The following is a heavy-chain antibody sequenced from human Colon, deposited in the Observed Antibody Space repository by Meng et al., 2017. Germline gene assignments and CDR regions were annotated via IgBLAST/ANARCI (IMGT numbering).Heavy chain of an antibody. D-gene: IGHD3-16*01. Sequence: ASVKVSCKASGYTFTGYYMHWVRQAPGQGLEWLGRINPNRGGTKYGKKFAGRVTVTRDTSISSDHMELSSLRSDDTDVSYCARGIMNGNSLNTFDDWGQGTLVTVSS. CDR3: ARGIMNGNSLNTFDD. V-gene: IGHV1-2*05. CDR1: GYTFTGYY. CDR2: INPNRGGT. J-gene: IGHJ4*02.